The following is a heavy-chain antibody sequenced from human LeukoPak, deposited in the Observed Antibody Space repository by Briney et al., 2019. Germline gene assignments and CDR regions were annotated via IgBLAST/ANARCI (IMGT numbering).Heavy chain of an antibody. CDR3: ARRHCSGSSCPLDY. J-gene: IGHJ4*01. CDR2: IYSSGST. Sequence: ETLSLTCTVSGGSISSYYWNWIRQPPGKGLEWIGYIYSSGSTYYNPSLKSRVTISVDTSKNQFSLKLSSVTAADTAVYFCARRHCSGSSCPLDYWGQGTLVTVSS. V-gene: IGHV4-59*08. D-gene: IGHD2-15*01. CDR1: GGSISSYY.